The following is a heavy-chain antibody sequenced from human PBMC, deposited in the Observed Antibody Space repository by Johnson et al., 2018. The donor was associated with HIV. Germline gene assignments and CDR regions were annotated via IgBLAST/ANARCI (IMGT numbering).Heavy chain of an antibody. V-gene: IGHV3-7*01. CDR1: GFTFSSYA. CDR3: ARAYTYGAFDI. J-gene: IGHJ3*02. D-gene: IGHD5-18*01. CDR2: IKQDGSEK. Sequence: VQLVESGGGLVQPGGSLRLSCAASGFTFSSYAMSWVRQAPGKGLEWLANIKQDGSEKYYVDSVKGRFTISRDNSKNTLYLQMNSLRVDDTAIYYCARAYTYGAFDIWGQGTMVTVSS.